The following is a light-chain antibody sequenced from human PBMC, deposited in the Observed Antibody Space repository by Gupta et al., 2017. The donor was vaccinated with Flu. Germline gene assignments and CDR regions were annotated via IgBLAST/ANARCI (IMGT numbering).Light chain of an antibody. V-gene: IGKV1-39*01. J-gene: IGKJ2*01. Sequence: DIQMSHSPSSLSAFVGDKVAITCRASESISTFLSWYQQKPGQAPTLLIYTASTVKTGVPSRFSGSGSETEFTLTISRRQPEDIANYYCQQTDSVPDTFGQGTKLEIK. CDR2: TAS. CDR3: QQTDSVPDT. CDR1: ESISTF.